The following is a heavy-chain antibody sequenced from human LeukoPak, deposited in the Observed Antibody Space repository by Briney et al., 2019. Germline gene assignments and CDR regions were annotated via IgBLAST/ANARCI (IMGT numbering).Heavy chain of an antibody. Sequence: GGSPRLSCAASGFTFSSYEMNWVRQAPGKGLEWVSYISSSGSTIYYADSVKGRFTISRDNAKNSLYPQTNSLRAEDTAVYYCAELGITMIGGVWGKGTTVTISS. D-gene: IGHD3-10*02. V-gene: IGHV3-48*03. CDR3: AELGITMIGGV. J-gene: IGHJ6*04. CDR1: GFTFSSYE. CDR2: ISSSGSTI.